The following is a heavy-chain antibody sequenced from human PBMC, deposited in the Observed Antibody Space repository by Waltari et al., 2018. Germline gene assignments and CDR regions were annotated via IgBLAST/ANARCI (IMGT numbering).Heavy chain of an antibody. Sequence: QLQLEELGQGLVKPSGTLSLTCAVSGDSISGNYWWSWVRQSPEKGLEWIGQVHHSGKTHYNPSLQSRVTISVDKPKNQFSLNLNSVTAADTAVYYCAGDRAIGLFFDYWGRGTLVTVSS. CDR1: GDSISGNYW. CDR2: VHHSGKT. V-gene: IGHV4-4*02. J-gene: IGHJ4*02. D-gene: IGHD2-2*01. CDR3: AGDRAIGLFFDY.